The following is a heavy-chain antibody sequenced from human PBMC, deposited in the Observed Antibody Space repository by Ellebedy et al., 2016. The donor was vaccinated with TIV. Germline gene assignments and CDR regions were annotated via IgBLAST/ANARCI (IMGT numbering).Heavy chain of an antibody. CDR1: GYNFTTYW. J-gene: IGHJ4*02. CDR2: IYPDDGEI. V-gene: IGHV5-51*01. Sequence: ASVKVSCKGSGYNFTTYWIGWVRQMPGKGLECVGIIYPDDGEIRYSPSFQGQVTISVDKSISTAYLQWSSLKASDTALYYCARSGYADYWGQGTPVTVSS. D-gene: IGHD5-12*01. CDR3: ARSGYADY.